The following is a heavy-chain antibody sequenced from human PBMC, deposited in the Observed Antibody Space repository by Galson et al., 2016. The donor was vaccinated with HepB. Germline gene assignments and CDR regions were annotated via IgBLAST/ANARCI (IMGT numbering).Heavy chain of an antibody. CDR1: GASISTSY. J-gene: IGHJ4*02. Sequence: SETLSLTCAVSGASISTSYWSWLRQPPGKGLEWIGYIDDSGTTNYNPSLKSRVTISVGMSKNQFSLRLSSVTPADTAVYYCARYGSWTGFDYWGQGTLVTVSS. CDR3: ARYGSWTGFDY. V-gene: IGHV4-59*01. D-gene: IGHD3/OR15-3a*01. CDR2: IDDSGTT.